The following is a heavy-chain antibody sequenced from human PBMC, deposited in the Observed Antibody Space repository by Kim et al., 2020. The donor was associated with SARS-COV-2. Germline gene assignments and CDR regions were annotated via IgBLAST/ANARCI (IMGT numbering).Heavy chain of an antibody. J-gene: IGHJ4*02. V-gene: IGHV3-23*01. CDR2: IRGSGVST. CDR3: ARGFSTSSE. CDR1: GFTFSTQG. Sequence: GGSLRLSCAASGFTFSTQGMSWVRQAPGKGLEWVSAIRGSGVSTHYADSVKGRLTISRDNSKNTLYLQMNSLRVEDTAIDYCARGFSTSSEWGQGTLVTV. D-gene: IGHD6-6*01.